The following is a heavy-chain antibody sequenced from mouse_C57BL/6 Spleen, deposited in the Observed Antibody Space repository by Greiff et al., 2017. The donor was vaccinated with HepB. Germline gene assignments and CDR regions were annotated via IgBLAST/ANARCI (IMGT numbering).Heavy chain of an antibody. D-gene: IGHD2-5*01. CDR1: GFTFSSYA. J-gene: IGHJ4*01. CDR2: ISSGGDYI. Sequence: EVNVVESGEGLVKPGGSLKLSCAASGFTFSSYAMSWVRQTPEKRLEWVAYISSGGDYIYYADTVKGRFTISRDNARNTLYLQMSSLKSEDTAMYYCTRVYSTMGYAMDYWGQGTSVTVSS. CDR3: TRVYSTMGYAMDY. V-gene: IGHV5-9-1*02.